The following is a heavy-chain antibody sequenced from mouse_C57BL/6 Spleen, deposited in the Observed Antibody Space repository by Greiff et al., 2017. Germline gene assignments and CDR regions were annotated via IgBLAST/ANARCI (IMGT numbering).Heavy chain of an antibody. D-gene: IGHD1-3*01. CDR1: GFTFSNYW. CDR3: TDSGY. CDR2: IRLKSDNYET. Sequence: EVQLVESGGGLVQPGGSMKLSCVASGFTFSNYWMNWVRQSPEQGLEWVAQIRLKSDNYETHYAESVKGRFTISRDDSKSSVYLQMNNLRAEGTGIYYCTDSGYWGQGTLVTVSA. V-gene: IGHV6-3*01. J-gene: IGHJ3*01.